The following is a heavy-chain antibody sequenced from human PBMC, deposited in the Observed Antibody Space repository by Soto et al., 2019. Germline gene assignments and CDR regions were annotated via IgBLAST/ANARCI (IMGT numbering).Heavy chain of an antibody. Sequence: GGSLRLSCAASGFTFSSYGMHWVRQAPGKGLEWVAVIWYDGSNNYYADSVKGRFTISRDNSKNTLYLQMNSLRAEDTAVYYCARDILTRSITSCCYSWGQGTLVTVSS. D-gene: IGHD2-2*01. CDR2: IWYDGSNN. CDR1: GFTFSSYG. CDR3: ARDILTRSITSCCYS. V-gene: IGHV3-33*01. J-gene: IGHJ4*02.